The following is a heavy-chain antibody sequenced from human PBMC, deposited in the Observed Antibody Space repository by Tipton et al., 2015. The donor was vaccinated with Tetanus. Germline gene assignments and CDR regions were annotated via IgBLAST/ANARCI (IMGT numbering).Heavy chain of an antibody. CDR3: ARGLGSMLAPGGSIDS. Sequence: TLSLTCTVSGGSVSSGSYYWSWIRQPPGKGLEWIGYIYYSGSTNYNPPLKSRVTISVGTSKNQFSLKLSSVTAADTAVYYCARGLGSMLAPGGSIDSWGQGTLVTVSS. D-gene: IGHD2-8*01. CDR1: GGSVSSGSYY. V-gene: IGHV4-61*01. CDR2: IYYSGST. J-gene: IGHJ5*01.